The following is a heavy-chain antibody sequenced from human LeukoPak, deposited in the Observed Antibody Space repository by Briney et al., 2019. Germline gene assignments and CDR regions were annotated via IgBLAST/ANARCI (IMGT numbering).Heavy chain of an antibody. Sequence: PSETLSLTCTVSGGSISSSSHYWGWIRQSPGKGLEWIGSIYYSGSTYYNPSLKSRVTISVDTSKNQFSLKLSSVTAADTAVYYCARTPIHKIAVAGTYYYGMDVWGQGTTVTVSS. CDR2: IYYSGST. CDR3: ARTPIHKIAVAGTYYYGMDV. J-gene: IGHJ6*02. CDR1: GGSISSSSHY. D-gene: IGHD6-19*01. V-gene: IGHV4-39*07.